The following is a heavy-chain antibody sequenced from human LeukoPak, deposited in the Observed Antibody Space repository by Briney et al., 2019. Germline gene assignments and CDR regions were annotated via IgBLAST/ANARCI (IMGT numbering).Heavy chain of an antibody. CDR1: GFTFSDYY. CDR2: ISSSGSTI. CDR3: ASSDYYDSSGYAW. V-gene: IGHV3-11*01. Sequence: GGSLRLSCAASGFTFSDYYMSWIRQAPRKGLEWVSHISSSGSTIYYADSVKGRFTISRDNAKNSLYLQMNSLRAEDTAVYYCASSDYYDSSGYAWWGQGTLVTVSS. J-gene: IGHJ4*02. D-gene: IGHD3-22*01.